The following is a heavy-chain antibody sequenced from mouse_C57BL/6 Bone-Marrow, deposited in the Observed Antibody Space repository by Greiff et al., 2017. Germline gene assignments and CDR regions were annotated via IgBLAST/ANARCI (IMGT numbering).Heavy chain of an antibody. CDR1: GYTFTSYG. CDR3: ARPTTVVPYYFDY. Sequence: QVQLQQSGAELARPGASVKLSCKASGYTFTSYGISWVKQRTGQGLEWIGEIYPRSGNTYYNEKFKGKATLTADKSSSTAYRELRSLTSEDSSVYFCARPTTVVPYYFDYWGQGTTLTVSS. D-gene: IGHD1-1*01. V-gene: IGHV1-81*01. J-gene: IGHJ2*01. CDR2: IYPRSGNT.